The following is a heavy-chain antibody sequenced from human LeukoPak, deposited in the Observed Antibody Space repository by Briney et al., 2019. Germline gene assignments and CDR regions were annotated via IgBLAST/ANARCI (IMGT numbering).Heavy chain of an antibody. CDR2: ISYIGST. Sequence: SETLSLTCAVSDESFSSHYWTWIRQPPGKGLEWIGYISYIGSTNYNPSLKSRVTISMDTSKNQFSLRLSSVTAADTAVYYCARDLVTVTKGFDIWGQGTMVSVSS. CDR3: ARDLVTVTKGFDI. D-gene: IGHD4-17*01. V-gene: IGHV4-59*11. CDR1: DESFSSHY. J-gene: IGHJ3*02.